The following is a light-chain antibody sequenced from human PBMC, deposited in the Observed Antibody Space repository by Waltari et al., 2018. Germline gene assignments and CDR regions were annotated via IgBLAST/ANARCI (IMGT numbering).Light chain of an antibody. V-gene: IGKV1-27*01. Sequence: DIQLTQSPYSLAAAVGDRVTITCRASQGISNYLAWYQQKPGKVPKLLIYAASTVQSGVPSRFSGSGSGTDFTLTISSLQPEDVATYYCQKYNSAPFTFGPGTKVDIK. CDR3: QKYNSAPFT. J-gene: IGKJ3*01. CDR1: QGISNY. CDR2: AAS.